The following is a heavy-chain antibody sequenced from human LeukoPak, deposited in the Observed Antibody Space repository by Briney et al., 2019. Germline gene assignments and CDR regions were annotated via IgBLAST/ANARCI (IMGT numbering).Heavy chain of an antibody. CDR2: MKKDGSEK. Sequence: GGSLKLSFAGSGLTFSNYWMSWFRKAPGKGLEWVANMKKDGSEKYYVDSVKGRFTISRDNAKNSLYLQMDSLRAEDTAVYYCTRDEFWGQGTMVTVSS. CDR1: GLTFSNYW. CDR3: TRDEF. J-gene: IGHJ3*01. V-gene: IGHV3-7*05.